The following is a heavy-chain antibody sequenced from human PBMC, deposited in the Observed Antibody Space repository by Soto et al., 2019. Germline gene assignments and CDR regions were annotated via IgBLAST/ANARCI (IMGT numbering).Heavy chain of an antibody. J-gene: IGHJ6*02. CDR1: GITFNGYS. CDR3: ARVRGLEGDV. V-gene: IGHV3-21*01. D-gene: IGHD1-1*01. Sequence: GGSLRRSGAASGITFNGYSMNWFRQAPGKGLEWVSSISSSSRYIYYADSVKGRSTISRDNAKNSLYLQMNSLRAEDTAVYYCARVRGLEGDVWGQGTTVTAS. CDR2: ISSSSRYI.